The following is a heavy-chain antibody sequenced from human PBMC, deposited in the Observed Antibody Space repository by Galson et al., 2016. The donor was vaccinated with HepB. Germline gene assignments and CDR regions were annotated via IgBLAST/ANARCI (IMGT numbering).Heavy chain of an antibody. CDR1: NGPISSRNYH. CDR2: ISYSGNT. CDR3: ARRYRLEPHYFDY. Sequence: SETLSLTCIVSNGPISSRNYHWGWIRQPPGKGLEWIGTISYSGNTYHNPSLKSRVTISVDTSKNHFSLKLRSVTAADTAVYYCARRYRLEPHYFDYWGQGALVTVSS. J-gene: IGHJ4*01. D-gene: IGHD1-14*01. V-gene: IGHV4-39*02.